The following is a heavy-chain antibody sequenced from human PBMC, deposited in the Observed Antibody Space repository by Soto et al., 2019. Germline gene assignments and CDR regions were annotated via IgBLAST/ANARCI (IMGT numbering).Heavy chain of an antibody. Sequence: GASVKGSCQGSGYTLTELFMHWVRQAPGKGLEWMGGFDPEDGETIYAQKFQGRVTMTEDTSTDTAYMELSSLRSEDTAVYYCATALYDSSGYSDAFDIWGQGTRVTVSS. CDR3: ATALYDSSGYSDAFDI. D-gene: IGHD3-22*01. J-gene: IGHJ3*02. V-gene: IGHV1-24*01. CDR2: FDPEDGET. CDR1: GYTLTELF.